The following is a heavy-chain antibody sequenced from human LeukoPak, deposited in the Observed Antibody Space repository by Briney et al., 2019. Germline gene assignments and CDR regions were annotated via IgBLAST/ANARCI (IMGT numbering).Heavy chain of an antibody. CDR1: GGSIRSSTSS. Sequence: SETLSLTCSVSGGSIRSSTSSWGWIRQPPGKGLEWIGGVYYTGDTYYGPSLKSRVTIALDTSKNQFSLNMTSLTAADTPVYACTMLIPYCSGGICYFWEYFDSWGQGTLVTVSS. J-gene: IGHJ4*02. CDR3: TMLIPYCSGGICYFWEYFDS. D-gene: IGHD2-15*01. V-gene: IGHV4-39*01. CDR2: VYYTGDT.